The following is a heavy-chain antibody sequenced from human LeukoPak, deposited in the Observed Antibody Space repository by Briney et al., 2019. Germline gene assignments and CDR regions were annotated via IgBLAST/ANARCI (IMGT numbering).Heavy chain of an antibody. CDR1: GFSLSTSGVG. D-gene: IGHD3-9*01. V-gene: IGHV2-5*02. CDR3: AHSRWDDILTGTYYFDY. J-gene: IGHJ4*02. CDR2: IYWDDDK. Sequence: SGPTLVKPTQTLTLTCTFSGFSLSTSGVGVGWIRQPPGKALEWLALIYWDDDKRYSPSLKSRLIITKDTSKNQVVLTMTNMDPVDTATYYCAHSRWDDILTGTYYFDYWGQGTLVTVSS.